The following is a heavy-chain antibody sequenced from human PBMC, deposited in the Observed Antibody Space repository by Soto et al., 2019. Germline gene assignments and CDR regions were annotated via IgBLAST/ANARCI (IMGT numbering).Heavy chain of an antibody. CDR2: LSWKGVTI. J-gene: IGHJ6*02. V-gene: IGHV3-9*01. CDR1: GFTFDDYA. D-gene: IGHD3-22*01. CDR3: SASRAYDSSDYSGFNYGMDV. Sequence: EVQLVESGGDLVQPGRSLRLSCAASGFTFDDYAMHWVRQVPGKGLQWVSGLSWKGVTIGYAASVKGRCTISRDNAKKSLYLQMNGLRADDTALYYCSASRAYDSSDYSGFNYGMDVWGLGTTVTVS.